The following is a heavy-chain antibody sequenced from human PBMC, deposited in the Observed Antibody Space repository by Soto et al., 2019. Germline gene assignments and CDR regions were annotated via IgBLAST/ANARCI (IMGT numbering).Heavy chain of an antibody. J-gene: IGHJ6*02. CDR2: INHSGSI. CDR1: GGSFSAYY. D-gene: IGHD5-18*01. Sequence: PSETLSLTCAVYGGSFSAYYWSWIRQPPGKGLEWIGEINHSGSINYNPSLKSRVSIPVDTSKNQFSLKLSSVTAADTAVYYCARGREMVDTFYKYYDLDVWGPGTTVTVSS. CDR3: ARGREMVDTFYKYYDLDV. V-gene: IGHV4-34*01.